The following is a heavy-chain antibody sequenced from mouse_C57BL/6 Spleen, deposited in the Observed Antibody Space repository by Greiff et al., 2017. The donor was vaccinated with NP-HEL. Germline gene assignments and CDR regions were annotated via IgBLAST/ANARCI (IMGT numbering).Heavy chain of an antibody. CDR1: GYTFTSYW. V-gene: IGHV1-69*01. CDR2: IDPSDSYT. Sequence: QVQLQQPGAELVMPGASVKLSCKASGYTFTSYWMHWVKQRPGQGLEWIGEIDPSDSYTNYNQKFKSKSTLTVDKSSSTAYMQLSSLTSEDSAVYYWARSRDYGSREYFDVWGTGTTVTVSS. D-gene: IGHD1-1*01. CDR3: ARSRDYGSREYFDV. J-gene: IGHJ1*03.